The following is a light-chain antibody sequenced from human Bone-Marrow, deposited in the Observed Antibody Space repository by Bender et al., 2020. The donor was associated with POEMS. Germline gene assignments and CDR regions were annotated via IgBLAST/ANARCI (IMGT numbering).Light chain of an antibody. CDR1: SSDVGSNDL. J-gene: IGLJ1*01. CDR2: EDN. CDR3: CSDAGGGTYV. V-gene: IGLV2-23*01. Sequence: QSALTQPASVSGSPGQSITISCTGTSSDVGSNDLVSWYQQYPGKAPKLMIYEDNRRPSGVSNRFCGSKYGTTASLTINGHQAEDEADYSCCSDAGGGTYVFGTGTKVTVL.